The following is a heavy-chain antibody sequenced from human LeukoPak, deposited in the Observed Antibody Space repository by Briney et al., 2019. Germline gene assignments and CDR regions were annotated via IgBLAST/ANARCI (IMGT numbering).Heavy chain of an antibody. Sequence: ASVKVSCKASGYTFTGYYMHWVRQAPGQGLEWMGRINPNSGGTNYAQKFQGRVTMTRDTSISTAYMELSRLRSDDTAVYYCAREPIGGPSGWYPNWFDPWGQGALVTVSS. CDR2: INPNSGGT. V-gene: IGHV1-2*06. CDR1: GYTFTGYY. D-gene: IGHD6-19*01. CDR3: AREPIGGPSGWYPNWFDP. J-gene: IGHJ5*02.